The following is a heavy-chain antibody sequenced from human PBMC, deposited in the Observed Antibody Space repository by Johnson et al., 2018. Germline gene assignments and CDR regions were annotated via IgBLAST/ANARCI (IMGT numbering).Heavy chain of an antibody. D-gene: IGHD6-19*01. Sequence: QVQLVQSGAEVKKPGASVKVSCKASGYTFTSYYMHWVRQAPGQGLEWMGIINPSGGSTSYAQKFQGRVTMTRDTSTGPVYMGLSSLRSEVTAVYYCARDLPVADAFDIWGQGTMVTVSS. CDR1: GYTFTSYY. J-gene: IGHJ3*02. CDR2: INPSGGST. V-gene: IGHV1-46*01. CDR3: ARDLPVADAFDI.